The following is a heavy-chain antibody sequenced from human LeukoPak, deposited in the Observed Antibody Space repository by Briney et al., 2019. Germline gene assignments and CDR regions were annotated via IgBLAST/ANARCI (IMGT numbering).Heavy chain of an antibody. CDR3: ARDYPDGGGGRYFDWLPVF. CDR2: ISYDGSNK. D-gene: IGHD3-9*01. V-gene: IGHV3-30-3*01. Sequence: GSLRLSCAASGFTFSSYAMHWVRQAPGKGLEWVAVISYDGSNKYYADSVKGRFTISRDNSKNTLYLQMNSLRAEDTAVYYCARDYPDGGGGRYFDWLPVFWGQGTLVTVSS. CDR1: GFTFSSYA. J-gene: IGHJ4*02.